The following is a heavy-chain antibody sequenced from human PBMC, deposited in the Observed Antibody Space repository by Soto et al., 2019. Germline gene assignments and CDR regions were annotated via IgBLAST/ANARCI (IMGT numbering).Heavy chain of an antibody. CDR1: GGTFSSYA. CDR3: ARLNYDIYAFDI. D-gene: IGHD3-9*01. Sequence: GASVKVSCKASGGTFSSYAIIWVRQAPGQGLEWMGGIIPIFGTANYAQKFQGRVTITADESTSTAYMELSSLRSEDTAVYYCARLNYDIYAFDIWGQGTMVTVSS. V-gene: IGHV1-69*13. CDR2: IIPIFGTA. J-gene: IGHJ3*02.